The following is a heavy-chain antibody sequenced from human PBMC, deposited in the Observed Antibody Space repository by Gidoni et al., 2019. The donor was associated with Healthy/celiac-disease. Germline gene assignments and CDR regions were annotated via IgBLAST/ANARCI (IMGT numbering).Heavy chain of an antibody. J-gene: IGHJ6*02. CDR2: IIPIFGTA. CDR3: ARDPRAYYYGSGDLKYYYYGMDV. V-gene: IGHV1-69*06. Sequence: QVQLVQSGAEVKKPGSSVKVSCKASGGTFSSYAISWVRQAPGQGLEWMGGIIPIFGTANYAQKFQGRVTITADKSTSTAHMELSSLRSEDTAVYYCARDPRAYYYGSGDLKYYYYGMDVWGQGTTVTVSS. CDR1: GGTFSSYA. D-gene: IGHD3-10*01.